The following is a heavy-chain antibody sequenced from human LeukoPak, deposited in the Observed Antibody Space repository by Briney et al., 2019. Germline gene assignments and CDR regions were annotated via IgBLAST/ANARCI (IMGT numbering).Heavy chain of an antibody. V-gene: IGHV4-61*03. CDR3: ARDISYCTSTSCSNWFDP. D-gene: IGHD2-2*01. CDR1: GGSVSSGSYY. J-gene: IGHJ5*02. CDR2: IYYSGST. Sequence: SETLSLTCTVSGGSVSSGSYYWSWIRQPPGKGLEWIGYIYYSGSTNYNPSLKSRVTISLDTSKNHFSLKLGSVTAADTAVYYCARDISYCTSTSCSNWFDPWGQGTLVTVSS.